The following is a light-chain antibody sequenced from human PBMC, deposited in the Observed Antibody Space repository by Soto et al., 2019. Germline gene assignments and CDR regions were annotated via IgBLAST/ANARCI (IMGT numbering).Light chain of an antibody. V-gene: IGLV2-23*01. Sequence: QSALTQPASVSGSPGQSITIPCTGTSSDVGNYNLVTWYQQHPGKAPKLMIYEATKRPSGVSNRFSGSQSGNTASLTISGLQAEDEADHYCCSYAGGVVFGGGTKLTVL. CDR3: CSYAGGVV. J-gene: IGLJ2*01. CDR1: SSDVGNYNL. CDR2: EAT.